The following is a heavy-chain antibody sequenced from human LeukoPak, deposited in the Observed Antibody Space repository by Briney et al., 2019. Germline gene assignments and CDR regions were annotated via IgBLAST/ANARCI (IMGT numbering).Heavy chain of an antibody. CDR2: IIPIFGTA. CDR3: ARGEGTLPWPHFDY. D-gene: IGHD3-16*01. Sequence: SVKVSCKASGGTFSSYAISWVRQAPGQGLEWMGRIIPIFGTANYAQKFQGRVTITTDESTSTAYMELSSLRSEDTTVYYCARGEGTLPWPHFDYWGQGTLVTVSS. CDR1: GGTFSSYA. J-gene: IGHJ4*02. V-gene: IGHV1-69*05.